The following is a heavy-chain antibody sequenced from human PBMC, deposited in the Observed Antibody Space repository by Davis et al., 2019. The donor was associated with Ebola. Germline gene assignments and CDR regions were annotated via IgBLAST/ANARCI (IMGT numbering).Heavy chain of an antibody. Sequence: SESLSLSCAVSGGSVSGYYWSWIRQPHPMGLEWLWEITHSGSTNYNPSLKSRVTISVDTSKNQFSLKLSSVTAADTAVYYCASRVVWKGGAFDIWGQGTMVTVSS. CDR3: ASRVVWKGGAFDI. D-gene: IGHD2-8*02. CDR2: ITHSGST. J-gene: IGHJ3*02. CDR1: GGSVSGYY. V-gene: IGHV4-34*01.